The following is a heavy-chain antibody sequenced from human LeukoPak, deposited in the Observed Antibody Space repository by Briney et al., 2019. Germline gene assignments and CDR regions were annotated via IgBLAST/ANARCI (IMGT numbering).Heavy chain of an antibody. CDR3: ARDNTMYYDYVWGSYPDY. V-gene: IGHV3-21*01. Sequence: GGSLRPSCAASGFTFSSYSMNWVRQAPGKGLEWVSSISSSSSYIYYADSVKGRFTISRDNAKNSLYLQMNSLRAEDTAVYYCARDNTMYYDYVWGSYPDYWGQGTLVTVSS. CDR1: GFTFSSYS. D-gene: IGHD3-16*02. CDR2: ISSSSSYI. J-gene: IGHJ4*02.